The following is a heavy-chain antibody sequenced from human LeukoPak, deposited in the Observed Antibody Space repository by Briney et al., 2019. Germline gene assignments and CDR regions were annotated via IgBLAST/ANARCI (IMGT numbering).Heavy chain of an antibody. CDR3: ARGGLENGYHSNDGFDI. V-gene: IGHV4-59*01. CDR2: IYYSGST. J-gene: IGHJ3*02. CDR1: GGSISGYY. D-gene: IGHD3-22*01. Sequence: SETLSLTCTVSGGSISGYYWSWIRQPPGKGLEWIGYIYYSGSTKYNPSLKSRVTMSVDTSRNQFSLKLSSVTAADTAVYYCARGGLENGYHSNDGFDIWGQGTMVTVSS.